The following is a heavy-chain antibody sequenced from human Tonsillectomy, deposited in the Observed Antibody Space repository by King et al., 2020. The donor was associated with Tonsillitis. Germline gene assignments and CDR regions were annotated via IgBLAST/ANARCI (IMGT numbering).Heavy chain of an antibody. CDR3: AKDHGKGYCTNGVCYNFDY. J-gene: IGHJ4*02. CDR2: MSGSGVST. V-gene: IGHV3-23*04. CDR1: GFTFSSYA. D-gene: IGHD2-8*01. Sequence: VQLVESGGGLVQPGGSLRLSCAASGFTFSSYAMSWVRQAPGKGLEWVSGMSGSGVSTYYADSVKGRFTISRDNSKNTLFLQMNSLRAEDTAVYYCAKDHGKGYCTNGVCYNFDYWGPGTLVTVSS.